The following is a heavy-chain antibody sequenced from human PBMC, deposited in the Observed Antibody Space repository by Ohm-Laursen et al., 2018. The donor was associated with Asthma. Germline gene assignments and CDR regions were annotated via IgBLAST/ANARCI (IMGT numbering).Heavy chain of an antibody. J-gene: IGHJ1*01. V-gene: IGHV1-69*13. Sequence: GATVKISCKASGYTFTSYGISWVRQAPGQGLEWMGGIIPIFGTANYAQKFQGRVTITADESTSTAYMELSSLRSEDTAVYYCARDLGVAAAGPRSPFQHWGQGTLVTVSS. CDR1: GYTFTSYG. D-gene: IGHD6-13*01. CDR3: ARDLGVAAAGPRSPFQH. CDR2: IIPIFGTA.